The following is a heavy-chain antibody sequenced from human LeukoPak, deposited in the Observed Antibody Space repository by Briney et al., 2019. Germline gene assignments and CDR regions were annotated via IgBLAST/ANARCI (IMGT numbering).Heavy chain of an antibody. D-gene: IGHD4-11*01. CDR1: GYTFTSYD. Sequence: ASVKVSCKASGYTFTSYDINWVRQATGQGLEWMGWMNPYSGNTGYAQKFQGRVTMTRNTSISTAYMELSSLRSEDTAVYYCARLATVEDRGYYYYYYMDVWGKGTTVTVSS. V-gene: IGHV1-8*01. J-gene: IGHJ6*03. CDR2: MNPYSGNT. CDR3: ARLATVEDRGYYYYYYMDV.